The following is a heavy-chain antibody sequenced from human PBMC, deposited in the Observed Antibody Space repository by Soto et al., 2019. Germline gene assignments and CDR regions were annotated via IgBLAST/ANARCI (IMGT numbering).Heavy chain of an antibody. CDR2: INPNGGST. CDR1: GYSFTSQY. CDR3: AREQGLRPGGGTEPLDI. Sequence: QVQLVQSGAEVKKPGASVKISCEASGYSFTSQYVHWVRQAPGQGLEWMGIINPNGGSTTYAQKFQGRVPMTRDTSTSTVSRELSSLTSEDTAVYYCAREQGLRPGGGTEPLDIWGQGTMVTVAS. J-gene: IGHJ3*02. V-gene: IGHV1-46*03. D-gene: IGHD6-25*01.